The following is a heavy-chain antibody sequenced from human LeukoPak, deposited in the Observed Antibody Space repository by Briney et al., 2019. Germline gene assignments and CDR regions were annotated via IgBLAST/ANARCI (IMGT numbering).Heavy chain of an antibody. V-gene: IGHV4-34*01. CDR3: ARTRHETYYYDSSGYYLDQ. Sequence: PSETLSLTCAVYGGSFSGYYWSWIRQPPAKGLKWIGEINHSGSTNYNPSLKSRVTISVNTSKNQFSLKLSSVTAADTAVYYCARTRHETYYYDSSGYYLDQWGQGTLVTVSS. CDR1: GGSFSGYY. J-gene: IGHJ4*02. CDR2: INHSGST. D-gene: IGHD3-22*01.